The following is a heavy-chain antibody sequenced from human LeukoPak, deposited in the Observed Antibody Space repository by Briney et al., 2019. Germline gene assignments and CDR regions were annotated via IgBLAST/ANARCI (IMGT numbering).Heavy chain of an antibody. CDR1: GFVFSDYA. CDR2: ISASGGRT. D-gene: IGHD5-18*01. CDR3: ARRDNSNDSLD. J-gene: IGHJ4*02. V-gene: IGHV3-23*01. Sequence: GGSLRLSCAASGFVFSDYAMTWVRQAPGKGLEWVSGISASGGRTYNADSVKGRFTISRDNSKNTLYLQMDSLRAEDTAVYYCARRDNSNDSLDWGQRTLVTVSS.